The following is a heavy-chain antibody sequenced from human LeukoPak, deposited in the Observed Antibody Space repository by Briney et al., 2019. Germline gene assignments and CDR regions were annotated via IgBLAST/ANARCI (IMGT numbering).Heavy chain of an antibody. CDR3: ARAHGDYHFDY. J-gene: IGHJ4*02. CDR2: INSDGSST. V-gene: IGHV3-74*01. CDR1: GFTFSSYG. D-gene: IGHD4-17*01. Sequence: GGSLRLSCAASGFTFSSYGMHWVRQAPGKGLVWVSRINSDGSSTSYADSVKGRFTISRDNAKNTLYLQMNSLRAEDTAVYYCARAHGDYHFDYWGQGTLVTVSS.